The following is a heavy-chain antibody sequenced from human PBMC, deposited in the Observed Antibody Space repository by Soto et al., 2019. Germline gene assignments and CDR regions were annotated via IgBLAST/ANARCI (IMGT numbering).Heavy chain of an antibody. V-gene: IGHV3-7*05. CDR1: GFTFNNYY. D-gene: IGHD2-15*01. CDR3: GRGFGGTH. CDR2: INQDGSAK. J-gene: IGHJ4*01. Sequence: EVQLVESGGGLVQPGGSLRLSCAASGFTFNNYYMVWVRQAPGRGLEWVANINQDGSAKYYVDSVKGRFTISRDNAKSSLYLQINSLRAEYTATYYCGRGFGGTHWGHGSLVTVSS.